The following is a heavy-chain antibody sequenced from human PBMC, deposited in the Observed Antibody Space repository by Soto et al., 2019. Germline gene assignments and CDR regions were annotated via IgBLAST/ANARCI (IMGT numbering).Heavy chain of an antibody. CDR3: ARESSRLAVAGINWFDP. V-gene: IGHV4-34*01. CDR2: INHSGST. Sequence: PSETLSLTCAVYGGSFSGYYWSWIRQPPGKGLEWIGEINHSGSTNYNPSLKSRVTISVDTSKNQFSLKLSSVTAADTAVYYCARESSRLAVAGINWFDPWGQGTLVTVSS. J-gene: IGHJ5*02. CDR1: GGSFSGYY. D-gene: IGHD6-19*01.